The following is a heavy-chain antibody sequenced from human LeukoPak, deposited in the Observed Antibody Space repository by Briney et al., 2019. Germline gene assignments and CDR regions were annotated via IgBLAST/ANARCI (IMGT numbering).Heavy chain of an antibody. CDR1: GFTVTSKH. CDR2: VESGGDT. J-gene: IGHJ6*02. Sequence: GGSLRLSCAASGFTVTSKHMNWVRQAPGKGLEWVLVVESGGDTSYANSVRGRFTVSRDIFQNTLYLQMNSLRVDDTAVYYCARVGSYYDMDVWGQGATVTVSS. V-gene: IGHV3-53*01. D-gene: IGHD3-10*01. CDR3: ARVGSYYDMDV.